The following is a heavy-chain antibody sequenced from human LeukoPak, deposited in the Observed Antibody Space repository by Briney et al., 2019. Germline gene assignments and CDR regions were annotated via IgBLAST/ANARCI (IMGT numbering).Heavy chain of an antibody. CDR2: IYYSGST. V-gene: IGHV4-59*01. CDR3: ARAATMVRGVPHYYYYMDV. J-gene: IGHJ6*03. D-gene: IGHD3-10*01. CDR1: GGSISSYY. Sequence: SETLSLTCTVSGGSISSYYWSWIRQPPGKGLEWIGYIYYSGSTNYNPSLKSRVTISVDTSKNQFSLKLSSVTAADTAVYYCARAATMVRGVPHYYYYMDVWGKGTTVTISS.